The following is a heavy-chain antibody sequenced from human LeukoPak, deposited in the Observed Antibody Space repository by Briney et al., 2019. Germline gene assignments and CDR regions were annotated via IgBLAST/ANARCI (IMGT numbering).Heavy chain of an antibody. CDR3: VHRLLGYYYMDV. V-gene: IGHV2-5*01. Sequence: GSGPTLVNPTQTLTLTCTFSGFSLSTSGVGVGWIRQPPGKALEWLALIYWNDDKRYSPSLKSRLTITKDTSKNQVVLRMTNMDPVDTATYYCVHRLLGYYYMDVWGKGTTVTVSS. CDR2: IYWNDDK. D-gene: IGHD7-27*01. J-gene: IGHJ6*03. CDR1: GFSLSTSGVG.